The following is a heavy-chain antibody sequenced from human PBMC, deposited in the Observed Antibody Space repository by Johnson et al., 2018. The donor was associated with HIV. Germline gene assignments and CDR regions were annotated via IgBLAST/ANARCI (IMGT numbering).Heavy chain of an antibody. CDR1: GFTFSSYG. V-gene: IGHV3-30*19. D-gene: IGHD2-15*01. Sequence: QVQLVESGGGVVHPGKSLRLSCVGSGFTFSSYGMHWVRQAPGEGLDWVAFISRDGGTEYYADSVKGRFAISRDNAKKSLSLQMNSLRAEDTAVYYCARSKDCSGGSCPEGFDIWGQGTMVTVSS. CDR3: ARSKDCSGGSCPEGFDI. J-gene: IGHJ3*02. CDR2: ISRDGGTE.